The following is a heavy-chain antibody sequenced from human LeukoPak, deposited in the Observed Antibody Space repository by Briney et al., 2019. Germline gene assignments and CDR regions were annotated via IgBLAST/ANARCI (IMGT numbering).Heavy chain of an antibody. CDR3: ATPLDYYDRSDSHQGGD. Sequence: GGSLRLSCAASGFTFSSHLMHWVRQAPGKGLEWVANIKHDGSEKNYVDSVKGRFTISRDNAKNSLYLQMNSLRAEDTAVYYCATPLDYYDRSDSHQGGDWGQGTLVTVSS. V-gene: IGHV3-7*03. D-gene: IGHD3-22*01. J-gene: IGHJ4*02. CDR2: IKHDGSEK. CDR1: GFTFSSHL.